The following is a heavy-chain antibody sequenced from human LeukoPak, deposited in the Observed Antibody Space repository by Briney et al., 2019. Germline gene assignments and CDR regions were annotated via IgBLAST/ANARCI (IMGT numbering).Heavy chain of an antibody. CDR2: IDSSGSII. CDR1: GFTFRSYE. CDR3: ARDRGQGFDY. D-gene: IGHD3-10*01. Sequence: PGGSLRLSCGASGFTFRSYEMNWVRQAPGKGLEWVSYIDSSGSIIYYADSVKGRFTISRDNSKNTLYLQMNSLRAAGTAVYNFARDRGQGFDYWGRGTLVTVSS. V-gene: IGHV3-48*03. J-gene: IGHJ4*02.